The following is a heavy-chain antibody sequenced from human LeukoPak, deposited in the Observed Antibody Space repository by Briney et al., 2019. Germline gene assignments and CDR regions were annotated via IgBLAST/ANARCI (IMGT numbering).Heavy chain of an antibody. D-gene: IGHD2-2*01. CDR3: ARGRGGYCSSTSCYAGYWFDP. CDR2: IYTSGST. V-gene: IGHV4-61*09. CDR1: GDSISSGNYY. J-gene: IGHJ5*02. Sequence: PSQTLSLTCTVSGDSISSGNYYWPWIRQPAGKGLEWIGHIYTSGSTNYNPSLKSRVTISVNTSKNQFPLKLSSVNAADTAVYYCARGRGGYCSSTSCYAGYWFDPWGQGTLVTVSS.